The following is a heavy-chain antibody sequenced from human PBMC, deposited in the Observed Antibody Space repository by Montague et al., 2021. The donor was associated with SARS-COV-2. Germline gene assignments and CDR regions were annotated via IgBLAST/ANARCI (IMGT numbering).Heavy chain of an antibody. CDR1: GASVGSSD. D-gene: IGHD3-10*01. Sequence: SETLSLTCTVSGASVGSSDWGWIRQYPGKGLLWIGYFYSVGSAAYYHPLNSRATISRVTSKNQFFLKVRSVTAADTAVYYCAREPITADAFDIWGHGTMVTVSS. CDR2: FYSVGSA. CDR3: AREPITADAFDI. J-gene: IGHJ3*02. V-gene: IGHV4-59*02.